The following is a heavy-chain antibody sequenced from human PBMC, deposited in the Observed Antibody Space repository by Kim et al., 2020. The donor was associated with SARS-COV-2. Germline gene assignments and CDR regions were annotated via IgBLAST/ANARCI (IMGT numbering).Heavy chain of an antibody. J-gene: IGHJ6*03. CDR1: GFGFGDYG. CDR2: ISHDGNTQ. CDR3: AKDLVPEPLAYSNSMDV. Sequence: GGSLRLSCVASGFGFGDYGMHWVRQPPGKGLEWVAVISHDGNTQFYADSVKGRSIISRDTSKNRLSLQIHSLRRDDTAVYYCAKDLVPEPLAYSNSMDV. D-gene: IGHD1-1*01. V-gene: IGHV3-30*13.